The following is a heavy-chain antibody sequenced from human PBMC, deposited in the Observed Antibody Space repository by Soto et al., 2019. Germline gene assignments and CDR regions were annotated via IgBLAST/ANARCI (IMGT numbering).Heavy chain of an antibody. CDR1: GGSVSSFY. CDR3: AREGALLFGGNPDYYDDLAV. J-gene: IGHJ6*02. V-gene: IGHV4-59*02. CDR2: IDYNENA. Sequence: LSLTCTVSGGSVSSFYWSWIRQPPGRGLEWIGYIDYNENAKYNPSLKSRDAISLDTSKNQFSLRLSSVTAADTAVYYCAREGALLFGGNPDYYDDLAVWGQGTTVTVSS. D-gene: IGHD2-15*01.